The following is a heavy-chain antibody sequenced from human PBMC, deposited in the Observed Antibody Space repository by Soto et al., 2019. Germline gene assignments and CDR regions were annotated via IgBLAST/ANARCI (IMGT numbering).Heavy chain of an antibody. CDR3: AKVPPSYDILSPGDFDY. V-gene: IGHV3-23*01. CDR1: GFTFSNYA. D-gene: IGHD3-9*01. Sequence: RGALRLCCAFSGFTFSNYAMSWVRQAPGKGLEWVSAISGSGGSTYYADAVKGRFTISRDNSKNTLFLQMNSLRAEDTAVYYCAKVPPSYDILSPGDFDYWGQGTLVTGSS. J-gene: IGHJ4*02. CDR2: ISGSGGST.